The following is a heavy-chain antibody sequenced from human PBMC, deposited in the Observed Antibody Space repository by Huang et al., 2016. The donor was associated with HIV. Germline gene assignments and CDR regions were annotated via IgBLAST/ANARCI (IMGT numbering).Heavy chain of an antibody. CDR3: ARSEVLVTAVPFDH. CDR1: GYSFTNYW. V-gene: IGHV5-51*03. Sequence: EVQLVQSEAEVKKPGESLTISCRGSGYSFTNYWIGWVRQRPGEGLEWMGVIDPADYDTRDSPAFQGQVTFSADKSTRTDYLQWSSLQASDTAIYYCARSEVLVTAVPFDHWGQGTLVTVSS. J-gene: IGHJ4*02. D-gene: IGHD2-21*02. CDR2: IDPADYDT.